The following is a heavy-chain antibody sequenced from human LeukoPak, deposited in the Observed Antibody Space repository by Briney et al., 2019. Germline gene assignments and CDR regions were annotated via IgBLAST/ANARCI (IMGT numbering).Heavy chain of an antibody. CDR1: GYTFTRYY. J-gene: IGHJ4*02. CDR3: ARDRRAVAGVNDN. CDR2: INPNSGGT. V-gene: IGHV1-2*02. Sequence: GASVKVSCKASGYTFTRYYMHWVRQAPGQGLEWVGWINPNSGGTNYAQKFQGRVTMTRHTSISTAYVELSRLRSNETAVYYCARDRRAVAGVNDNWGQGTLVTVSS. D-gene: IGHD6-19*01.